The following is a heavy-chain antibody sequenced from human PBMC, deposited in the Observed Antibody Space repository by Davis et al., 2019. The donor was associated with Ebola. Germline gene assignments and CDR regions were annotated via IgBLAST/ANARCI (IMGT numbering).Heavy chain of an antibody. CDR2: MNPNSGNT. J-gene: IGHJ6*02. CDR1: GYTFTSYG. V-gene: IGHV1-8*02. D-gene: IGHD3-10*01. Sequence: ASVKVSCKASGYTFTSYGINWVRQATGQGLEWMGWMNPNSGNTGYAQKFQGRVTMTRNTSISTAYMELSSLRSEDTAVYYCARAAMHYYGSGSYYARYYYYGMDVWGQGTTVTVSS. CDR3: ARAAMHYYGSGSYYARYYYYGMDV.